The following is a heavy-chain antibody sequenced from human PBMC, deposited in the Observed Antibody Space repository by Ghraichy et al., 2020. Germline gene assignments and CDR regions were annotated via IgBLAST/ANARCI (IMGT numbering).Heavy chain of an antibody. J-gene: IGHJ5*02. CDR1: GYTVSTQV. CDR2: ISAYKGNT. D-gene: IGHD2-2*01. V-gene: IGHV1-18*01. Sequence: ASVKVSCKTCGYTVSTQVIILERQARLLVVEWKGCISAYKGNTNNAQKLQGRVTMTTDTSTSTAYMELRSLRSDETAVYYCARASIVVLPAAISWFDPWVQGILVTVSS. CDR3: ARASIVVLPAAISWFDP.